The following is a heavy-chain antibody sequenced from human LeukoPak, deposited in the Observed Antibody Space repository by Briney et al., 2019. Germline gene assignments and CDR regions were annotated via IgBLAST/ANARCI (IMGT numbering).Heavy chain of an antibody. CDR1: GGSISSSSYY. D-gene: IGHD3-10*01. J-gene: IGHJ3*02. V-gene: IGHV4-39*07. CDR2: IYYSGSN. Sequence: SETLSLTCTVSGGSISSSSYYWGWIRQPPGKGLEWIGSIYYSGSNYYNPSLKSRVTISVDTSKNQFSLKLSSVTAADTAVYYCAGVRGGAFDIWGQGTMVTVSS. CDR3: AGVRGGAFDI.